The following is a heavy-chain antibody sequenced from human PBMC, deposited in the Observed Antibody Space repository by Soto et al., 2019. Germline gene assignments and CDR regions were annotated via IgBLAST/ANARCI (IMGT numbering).Heavy chain of an antibody. CDR1: GGSLTTGDYS. CDR3: ARGRSTSGYPNFDP. V-gene: IGHV4-30-2*01. D-gene: IGHD5-12*01. CDR2: IFQSGST. J-gene: IGHJ5*02. Sequence: SETLSLTCTVSGGSLTTGDYSWNWIRQPPGKGLEWVGYIFQSGSTYYNPSLKSRATISVDRSKNYFSLKLSSVTAADTGVYYCARGRSTSGYPNFDPWGQGTLVTVSS.